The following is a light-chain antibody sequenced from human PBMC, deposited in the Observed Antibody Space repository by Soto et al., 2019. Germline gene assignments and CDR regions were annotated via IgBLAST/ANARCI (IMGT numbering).Light chain of an antibody. V-gene: IGKV3-15*01. CDR1: QSVSRN. Sequence: EIVMTQSPGTLSVSPGEGATLSCRASQSVSRNLAWYQQKLGQAPRLLIYDASRRATGVPARFIGSGSGTEFTLTISSLQSEDFAVYYCQQYKNWPRTVGQGTKVDIK. CDR3: QQYKNWPRT. J-gene: IGKJ1*01. CDR2: DAS.